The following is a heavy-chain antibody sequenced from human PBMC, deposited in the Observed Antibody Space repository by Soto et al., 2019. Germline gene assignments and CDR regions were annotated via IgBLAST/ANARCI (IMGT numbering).Heavy chain of an antibody. CDR1: GGSLSSSIYY. J-gene: IGHJ6*02. CDR3: ARDQLLRPLVLYYYGMDV. Sequence: PSETLSLTCTVSGGSLSSSIYYWGWIRQSPGTGLGWIASIFYSGGTYYNPSFKSRATISVDTSKNQFSLKLSSVTAADTAVYYCARDQLLRPLVLYYYGMDVWGQGTTVS. V-gene: IGHV4-39*02. CDR2: IFYSGGT. D-gene: IGHD6-13*01.